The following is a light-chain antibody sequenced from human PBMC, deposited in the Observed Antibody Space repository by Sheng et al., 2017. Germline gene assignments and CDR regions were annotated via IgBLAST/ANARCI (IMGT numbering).Light chain of an antibody. Sequence: VIWMTQSPSLLSASTGDRVTISCRMSQGISSYLAWYQQKPGKAPKLLIYDASNLETGVPSRFSGSGSGTDFTFTISSLQPEDIATYYCQQYDNLPMYTFGQGTKLEIK. CDR3: QQYDNLPMYT. CDR2: DAS. V-gene: IGKV1D-8*03. CDR1: QGISSY. J-gene: IGKJ2*01.